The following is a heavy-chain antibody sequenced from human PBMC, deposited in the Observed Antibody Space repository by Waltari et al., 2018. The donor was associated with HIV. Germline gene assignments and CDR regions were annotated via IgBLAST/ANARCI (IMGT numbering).Heavy chain of an antibody. Sequence: QVQLQESGPGLVKPSETLSLTCTVSGGSISSYYWSWIRQPPGKGLEWIGYIYYSGSTNYNPSLKSRVTISVDTSKNQFSLKLSSVTAADTAVYYCAREEEAAAGPYFDYWGQGTLVTVSS. CDR1: GGSISSYY. CDR2: IYYSGST. V-gene: IGHV4-59*01. CDR3: AREEEAAAGPYFDY. D-gene: IGHD6-13*01. J-gene: IGHJ4*02.